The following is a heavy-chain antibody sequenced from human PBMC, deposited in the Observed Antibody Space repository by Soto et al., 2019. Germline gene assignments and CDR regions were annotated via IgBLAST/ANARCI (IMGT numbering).Heavy chain of an antibody. CDR1: GGSISSGNW. J-gene: IGHJ4*02. CDR2: ISHSGNT. CDR3: ASHRGNTYGPYDY. V-gene: IGHV4-4*02. Sequence: SETLSLTCAVSGGSISSGNWWSWVRQSPRKGLEWIGEISHSGNTNHNPSLKSRVTISIDKSKNQFSLKLTSVTAADTAVYYCASHRGNTYGPYDYWGQGTLVTVS. D-gene: IGHD5-18*01.